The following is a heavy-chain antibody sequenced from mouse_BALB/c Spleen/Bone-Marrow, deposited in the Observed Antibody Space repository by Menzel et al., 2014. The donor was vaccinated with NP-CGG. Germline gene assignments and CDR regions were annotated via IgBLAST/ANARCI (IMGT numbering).Heavy chain of an antibody. Sequence: EVQLQESGPEVVKPGASVKISCKTSGYTFTEYTMHCVKQSHGKSLEWIGGINPNNGGTTYNQKFKGKATLTVDRSSSAADMELRSLTSEDAAVYYCARSYGYERSWFAYWGQGTLVTVSA. CDR1: GYTFTEYT. CDR2: INPNNGGT. J-gene: IGHJ3*01. D-gene: IGHD2-2*01. V-gene: IGHV1-18*01. CDR3: ARSYGYERSWFAY.